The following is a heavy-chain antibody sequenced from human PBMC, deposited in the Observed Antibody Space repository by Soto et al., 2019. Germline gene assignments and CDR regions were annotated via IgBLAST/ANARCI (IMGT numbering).Heavy chain of an antibody. J-gene: IGHJ4*02. D-gene: IGHD1-7*01. CDR3: ARLLYNWNYYFDY. Sequence: SETLSLTCTVSGGSISSYYWSWIRQPPGKGLEWIGYIYYSGSTNYNPSLKSRVTISVDTSKNQFSLKLSSVTAADTAVYYCARLLYNWNYYFDYWGQGTLVTVSS. CDR1: GGSISSYY. CDR2: IYYSGST. V-gene: IGHV4-59*08.